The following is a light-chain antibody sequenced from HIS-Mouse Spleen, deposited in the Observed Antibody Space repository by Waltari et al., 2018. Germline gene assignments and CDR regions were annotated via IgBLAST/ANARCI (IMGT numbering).Light chain of an antibody. J-gene: IGLJ2*01. CDR2: EDS. V-gene: IGLV3-10*01. CDR1: SLPKKY. CDR3: YSTDSSGNHRV. Sequence: SYELTQPPSVSVSPGQTARNTCSGDSLPKKYAYWYQQKSGQAPVLVISEDSKRPSGIPERFSGSSSGTMATLTISGAQVEDEADYYCYSTDSSGNHRVFGGGTKLTVL.